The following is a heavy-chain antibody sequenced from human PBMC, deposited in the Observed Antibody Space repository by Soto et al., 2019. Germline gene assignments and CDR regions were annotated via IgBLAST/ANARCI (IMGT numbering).Heavy chain of an antibody. D-gene: IGHD2-21*01. CDR2: ISAYNGNT. V-gene: IGHV1-18*01. Sequence: ASVKVSCKASGYTFTSYGISWVRQAPGQGLEWMGWISAYNGNTNYAQKHQGRVTMTTDTSTSTAYKELRSLRSDDTAVYYCARDLVRFIGGEDYYYYGMDVWGQGTTVTVSS. J-gene: IGHJ6*02. CDR1: GYTFTSYG. CDR3: ARDLVRFIGGEDYYYYGMDV.